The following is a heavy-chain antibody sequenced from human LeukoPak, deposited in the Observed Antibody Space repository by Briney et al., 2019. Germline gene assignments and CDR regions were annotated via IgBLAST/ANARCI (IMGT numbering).Heavy chain of an antibody. J-gene: IGHJ4*02. Sequence: GGSLRLSCAASGFSFSTYSMIWVRQAPGKGLEWVSSVSGTSEYIYYADSVKGRFTISRDNAKNLLYLQMNSLRAEDTAVFYCARGTNWSPLDFDYWGQGILVTVSS. V-gene: IGHV3-21*06. D-gene: IGHD3-3*01. CDR1: GFSFSTYS. CDR3: ARGTNWSPLDFDY. CDR2: VSGTSEYI.